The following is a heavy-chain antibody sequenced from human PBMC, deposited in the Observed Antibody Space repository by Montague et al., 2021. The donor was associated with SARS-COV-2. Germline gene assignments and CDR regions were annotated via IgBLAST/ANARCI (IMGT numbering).Heavy chain of an antibody. D-gene: IGHD2/OR15-2a*01. V-gene: IGHV4-34*09. J-gene: IGHJ4*02. Sequence: TLSLTCAVYGGSFSPYYWAWIRQSPGKGLEWIGNIDHSGNTNYNPSLKSRLTTSVDTSKNQFSLELTSVTAADTAVYYCARLTPVGSTFFFEFWGQGILVTVSS. CDR3: ARLTPVGSTFFFEF. CDR1: GGSFSPYY. CDR2: IDHSGNT.